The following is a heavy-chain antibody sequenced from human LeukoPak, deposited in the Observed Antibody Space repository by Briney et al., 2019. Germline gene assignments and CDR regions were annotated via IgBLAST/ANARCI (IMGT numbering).Heavy chain of an antibody. J-gene: IGHJ4*02. V-gene: IGHV1-18*04. CDR3: ARGTYYYDIVPSGY. CDR2: INPNSGNT. Sequence: ASVKVSRKASGYTFTGYYMHWVRQAPGQGLEWMGWINPNSGNTNYAQKLQGRVTMTTDTSTSTAYMELRSLRSDDTAVYYCARGTYYYDIVPSGYWGQGTLVTVSS. D-gene: IGHD3-22*01. CDR1: GYTFTGYY.